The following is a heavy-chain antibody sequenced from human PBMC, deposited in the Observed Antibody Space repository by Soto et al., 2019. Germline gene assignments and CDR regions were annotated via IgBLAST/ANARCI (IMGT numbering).Heavy chain of an antibody. CDR2: ISGSSGNA. CDR1: GYTFTKYG. V-gene: IGHV1-18*01. J-gene: IGHJ4*02. D-gene: IGHD1-26*01. CDR3: AREIAGIVGEYDY. Sequence: QVQLVQSGAEVKNPGASVKVSCKTSGYTFTKYGVGWVRQATGQGLEWMGWISGSSGNANYAEKVQGRITLTTDTSTSTAYIELRSLRSDDTAVYYCAREIAGIVGEYDYWGQGTLVTVSS.